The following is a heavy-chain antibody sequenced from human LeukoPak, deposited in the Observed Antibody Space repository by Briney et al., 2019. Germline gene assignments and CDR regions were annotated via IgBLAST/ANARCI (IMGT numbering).Heavy chain of an antibody. J-gene: IGHJ3*01. CDR1: GFTFSNYL. Sequence: QSRGSLRLSCAVSGFTFSNYLMHWVRQAPGGGLVWVSRINIDETNAYADSVSGRFTISRDNAEKTLYLQMNSLRAEATAVYFCGRGGDGIDVWGQGTTVIVSS. CDR3: GRGGDGIDV. V-gene: IGHV3-74*01. CDR2: INIDETNA.